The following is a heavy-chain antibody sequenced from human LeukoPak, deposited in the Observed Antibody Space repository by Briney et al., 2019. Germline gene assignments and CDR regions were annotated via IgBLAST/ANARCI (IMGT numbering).Heavy chain of an antibody. D-gene: IGHD5-18*01. CDR1: GFTFGDYA. Sequence: PGGSLRLSCTASGFTFGDYAMSWVRQAPGKGLEWVGFIRSKAYGGTTEYAASVKGRFTISRDDSKSIAYLQMNSLKTEDTAVYYCTRPGERGYSYYYYMDVWGKGTTVTVSS. V-gene: IGHV3-49*04. J-gene: IGHJ6*03. CDR2: IRSKAYGGTT. CDR3: TRPGERGYSYYYYMDV.